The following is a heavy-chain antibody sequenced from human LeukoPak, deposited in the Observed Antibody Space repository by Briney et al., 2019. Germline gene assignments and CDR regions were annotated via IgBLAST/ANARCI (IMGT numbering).Heavy chain of an antibody. CDR3: VRYGSGSYYNPTYYFDY. CDR2: IYYSGST. J-gene: IGHJ4*02. Sequence: PSETLSLTRAVYGGSFSGYYWSWIRQPPGKGLEWIGYIYYSGSTNYNPSLKSRVTISVDTSKNQFSLKLSSVTAADTAVYYCVRYGSGSYYNPTYYFDYWGQGTLVTVSS. V-gene: IGHV4-59*01. D-gene: IGHD3-10*01. CDR1: GGSFSGYY.